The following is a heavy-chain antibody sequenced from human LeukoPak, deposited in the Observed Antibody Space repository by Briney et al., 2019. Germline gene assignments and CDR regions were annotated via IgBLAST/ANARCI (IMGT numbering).Heavy chain of an antibody. CDR1: GFTFSSYW. J-gene: IGHJ4*02. V-gene: IGHV3-7*01. D-gene: IGHD3-10*01. CDR3: ARDLVREYGSGDV. CDR2: IKQDRSEK. Sequence: GGPLRLSCAASGFTFSSYWMSWVRQAPGKGLEGGPKIKQDRSEKYYGDSVKGRFTISRDNAKNSLYLQMNSLRAEDTAVYYCARDLVREYGSGDVWGQGALVSVCS.